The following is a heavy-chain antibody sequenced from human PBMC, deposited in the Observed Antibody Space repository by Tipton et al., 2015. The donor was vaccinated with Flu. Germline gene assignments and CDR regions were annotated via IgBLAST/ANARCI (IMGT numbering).Heavy chain of an antibody. CDR1: GGSISSGGYY. J-gene: IGHJ6*02. D-gene: IGHD6-13*01. CDR2: IYYSGST. Sequence: TLSLTCTVSGGSISSGGYYWSWIRQPPGKGLEWIGSIYYSGSTYYNPSLKSRVTVSVDTSKNQFSLKLSSVTAADTAVYYCAREGSAGTFLYYYYGMDVWGQGTTVTVSS. CDR3: AREGSAGTFLYYYYGMDV. V-gene: IGHV4-39*07.